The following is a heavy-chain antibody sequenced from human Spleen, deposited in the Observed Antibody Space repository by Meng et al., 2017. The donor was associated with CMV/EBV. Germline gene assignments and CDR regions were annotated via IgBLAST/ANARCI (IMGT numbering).Heavy chain of an antibody. J-gene: IGHJ5*02. CDR3: AREQRGGGWFDP. CDR1: GASISSSSYF. Sequence: SETLSLTCTVSGASISSSSYFWDWIRQPPGKGLEWIGSISYGGSTYYNSSLKSRVTISVDMSKNQFTLKLSSVTAADTAVYYCAREQRGGGWFDPWGQGMLVTVSS. CDR2: ISYGGST. V-gene: IGHV4-39*06. D-gene: IGHD4-23*01.